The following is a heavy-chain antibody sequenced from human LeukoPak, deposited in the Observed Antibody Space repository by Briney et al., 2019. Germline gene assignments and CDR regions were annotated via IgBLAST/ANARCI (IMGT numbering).Heavy chain of an antibody. D-gene: IGHD5-18*01. CDR1: GDSISSHH. CDR3: ARLTLRKYSYVMDI. J-gene: IGHJ3*02. V-gene: IGHV4-59*08. Sequence: SETLSLTRIVSGDSISSHHWSWIRQPPGKRLECIGYFSCSGSTYYLHSLKSRVTMSEDTSKNQIPLRLTSVTAADTAVYYCARLTLRKYSYVMDIWGPGTMVSVS. CDR2: FSCSGST.